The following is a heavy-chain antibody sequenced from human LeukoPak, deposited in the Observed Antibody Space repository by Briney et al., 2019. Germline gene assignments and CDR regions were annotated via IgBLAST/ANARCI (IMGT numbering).Heavy chain of an antibody. CDR3: ARDPGYNYGFDY. V-gene: IGHV3-66*01. CDR1: GFTFSSWG. J-gene: IGHJ4*02. CDR2: IYSDGTT. D-gene: IGHD5-18*01. Sequence: PGGSLRLSCAASGFTFSSWGMNWVRQAPGKGLEWVSIIYSDGTTYYADSVKGRFTISRDNSKNSLYLQMNSLRAEDTAVYYCARDPGYNYGFDYWGQGTLVTVSS.